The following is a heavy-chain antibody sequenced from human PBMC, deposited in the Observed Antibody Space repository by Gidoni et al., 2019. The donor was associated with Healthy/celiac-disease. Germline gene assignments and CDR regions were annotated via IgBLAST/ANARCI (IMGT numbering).Heavy chain of an antibody. J-gene: IGHJ6*02. CDR3: ARDQWDYGMDV. CDR2: IWYDGSNK. V-gene: IGHV3-33*01. D-gene: IGHD2-8*01. CDR1: GFTFSSYG. Sequence: QVQLVESGGGVVQPGRSLRLSCAASGFTFSSYGMHWVRQAPGKGLEWVAVIWYDGSNKYYADSVKGRFTISRDNSKNTLYLQMNSLRAEDTAVYYCARDQWDYGMDVWGQGTTVTVSS.